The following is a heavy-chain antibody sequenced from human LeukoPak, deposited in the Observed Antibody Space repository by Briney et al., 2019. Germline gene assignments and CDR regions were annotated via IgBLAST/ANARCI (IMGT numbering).Heavy chain of an antibody. D-gene: IGHD3-3*01. CDR2: INPNSGGT. V-gene: IGHV1-2*02. CDR1: GYTFTGYY. J-gene: IGHJ3*02. Sequence: ASVKVSCKASGYTFTGYYMHWVRQAPGQGLEWMGWINPNSGGTNYAQKFQGRVTMTRDTSISTAYMELSRLRSDGTAVYYCARAGHYDFWGEEIWGQGTMVTVSS. CDR3: ARAGHYDFWGEEI.